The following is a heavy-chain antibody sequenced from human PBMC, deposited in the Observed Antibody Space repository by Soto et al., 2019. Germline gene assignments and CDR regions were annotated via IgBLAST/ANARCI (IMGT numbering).Heavy chain of an antibody. CDR3: ARDTTMGLDN. Sequence: GGSLRLSCAASGFTFSSDWMHWLRQAPGRGLVWVSRMNGDGSDISYADSVKGRFTISRDNARNTLYLHMNTLRAEDTGVYFCARDTTMGLDNWGQGTLVTVSS. CDR1: GFTFSSDW. V-gene: IGHV3-74*01. D-gene: IGHD3-10*01. J-gene: IGHJ4*02. CDR2: MNGDGSDI.